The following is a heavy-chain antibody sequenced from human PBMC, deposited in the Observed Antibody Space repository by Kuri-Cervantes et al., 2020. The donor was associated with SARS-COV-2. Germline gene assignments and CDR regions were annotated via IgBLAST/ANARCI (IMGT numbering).Heavy chain of an antibody. D-gene: IGHD4-17*01. V-gene: IGHV4-59*01. CDR3: ARHGRLRWVGDYVIDY. J-gene: IGHJ4*02. CDR1: GGSISSYY. CDR2: IYYSGST. Sequence: GSLRLSCTVSGGSISSYYWSWIRQPPGKGLEWIGHIYYSGSTNYNRSLKSRVTISVDTSKNQFSLKLSSVTAAETAVYDCARHGRLRWVGDYVIDYWGQGTLVTVSS.